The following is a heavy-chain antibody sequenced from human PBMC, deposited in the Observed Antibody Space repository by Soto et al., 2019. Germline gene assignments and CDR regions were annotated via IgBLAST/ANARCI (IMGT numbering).Heavy chain of an antibody. CDR2: INHSGST. CDR1: GGSFIGYY. V-gene: IGHV4-34*01. Sequence: SETLSLTCAVYGGSFIGYYWIWIRHPPLKWLEWIGEINHSGSTNYNPSLKSRATISVDTSKNQFSLKLSSVTAADTAVYYCARGVVRYYYYYYGMDVWGQGTTVTVSS. D-gene: IGHD3-10*01. CDR3: ARGVVRYYYYYYGMDV. J-gene: IGHJ6*02.